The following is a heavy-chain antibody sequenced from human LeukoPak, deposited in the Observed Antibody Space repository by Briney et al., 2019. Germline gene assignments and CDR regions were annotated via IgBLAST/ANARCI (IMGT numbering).Heavy chain of an antibody. Sequence: SETLSLTCAVYGGSFSGYYWSWIRQPPGKGLEWIGEINHSGSTNYNPSLKSRVAISVDTSKNQFSLKLSSVTAADTAVYYCARVTTRITIFGVVTPTGFDYWGQGTLVTVSS. CDR1: GGSFSGYY. D-gene: IGHD3-3*01. CDR3: ARVTTRITIFGVVTPTGFDY. CDR2: INHSGST. V-gene: IGHV4-34*01. J-gene: IGHJ4*02.